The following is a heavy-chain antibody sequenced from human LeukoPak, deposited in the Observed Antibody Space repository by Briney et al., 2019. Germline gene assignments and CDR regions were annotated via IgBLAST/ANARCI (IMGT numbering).Heavy chain of an antibody. V-gene: IGHV3-30*02. Sequence: GGSLRLSCAASGFTFSSCGMHWVRQAPGKGLEWVSFIRYDGTNKYYADSVKGRFTISRDNSKNTLDLQLNSLRAEDTAVYYCAKGGVMSGYLYYFDYWGQGTLVTVSS. D-gene: IGHD3-3*01. CDR1: GFTFSSCG. J-gene: IGHJ4*02. CDR2: IRYDGTNK. CDR3: AKGGVMSGYLYYFDY.